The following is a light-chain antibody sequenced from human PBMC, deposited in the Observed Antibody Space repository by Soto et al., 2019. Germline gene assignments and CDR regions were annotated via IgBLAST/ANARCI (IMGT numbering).Light chain of an antibody. V-gene: IGKV3-15*01. CDR2: GAS. CDR3: QQYNNRPPRT. Sequence: EIVMTQSPAILSVSPGERATLFCRASQSISSNLAWYQQKPGQAPRLLIYGASFRAAGIPARFTGSGSGTEFTLTISSLQSDDFGVYYCQQYNNRPPRTFGQGTKVEIK. J-gene: IGKJ1*01. CDR1: QSISSN.